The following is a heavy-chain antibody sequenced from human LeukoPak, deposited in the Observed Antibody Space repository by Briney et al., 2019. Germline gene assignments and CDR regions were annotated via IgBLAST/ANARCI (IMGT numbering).Heavy chain of an antibody. J-gene: IGHJ4*02. Sequence: ASVKVSCKASGYTFTGYYMHWVRQAPGLGLEWMGWINPNSGGTNYAQKFQGRVTMTRDTSISTAYMELSRLGSDDTAVYYCAKGGRVATWWAVDYWGQGTLVTVSS. D-gene: IGHD5-12*01. V-gene: IGHV1-2*02. CDR1: GYTFTGYY. CDR3: AKGGRVATWWAVDY. CDR2: INPNSGGT.